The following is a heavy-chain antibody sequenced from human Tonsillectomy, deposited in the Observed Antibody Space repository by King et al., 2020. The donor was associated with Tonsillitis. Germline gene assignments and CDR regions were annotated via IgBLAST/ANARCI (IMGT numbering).Heavy chain of an antibody. CDR2: ISRSADTK. J-gene: IGHJ2*01. CDR1: GFTFSDYF. CDR3: ARARYWYFDL. Sequence: VQLVESGGGLVKPGGSLRLSCAASGFTFSDYFMAWFRQAPGKGLEWLSYISRSADTKYYADSVKARFTISRDNAKNSLYLQMNILGAEDTAVYFCARARYWYFDLWGRGTLVTVSS. D-gene: IGHD6-6*01. V-gene: IGHV3-11*01.